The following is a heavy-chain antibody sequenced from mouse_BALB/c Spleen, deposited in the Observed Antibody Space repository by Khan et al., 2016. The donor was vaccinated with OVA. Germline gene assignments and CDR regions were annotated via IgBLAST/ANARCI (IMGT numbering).Heavy chain of an antibody. V-gene: IGHV3-2*02. J-gene: IGHJ2*01. CDR1: GYSITSDYA. CDR2: ISYSGST. D-gene: IGHD1-1*01. Sequence: EVQLQESGPGLLKPSQSLSLTCTVTGYSITSDYACNCLRQFPGNQLEWMAYISYSGSTTYTPSLTSRISITRDTSKNQFFLQLNSVTTEDTATDYCSSGRLLLRYPDYFDYWGQGTTLTVAS. CDR3: SSGRLLLRYPDYFDY.